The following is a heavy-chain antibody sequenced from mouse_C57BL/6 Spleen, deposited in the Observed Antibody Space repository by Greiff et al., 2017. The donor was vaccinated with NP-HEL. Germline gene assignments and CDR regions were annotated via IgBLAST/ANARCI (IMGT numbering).Heavy chain of an antibody. D-gene: IGHD4-1*01. CDR1: GFTFSDYG. Sequence: EVKLVESGGGLVKPGGSLKLSCAASGFTFSDYGMHWVRQAPEKGLEWVAYISSGSSTIYYAATVKGRFTIARDNAKNTLFLQMTSLRSEDTAMYYCARQGLGLYYAMDYWGQGTSVTVSS. J-gene: IGHJ4*01. CDR3: ARQGLGLYYAMDY. CDR2: ISSGSSTI. V-gene: IGHV5-17*01.